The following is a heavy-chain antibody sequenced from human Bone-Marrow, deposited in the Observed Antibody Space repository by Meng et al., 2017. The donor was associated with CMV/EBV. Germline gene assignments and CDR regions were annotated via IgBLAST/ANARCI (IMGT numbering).Heavy chain of an antibody. CDR1: LTGYY. CDR3: GRAPSPRIQYYGSFYHFDH. J-gene: IGHJ4*02. Sequence: LTGYYRHWVRQAPGQGPEWMGWLNPNSGDTNYAQKFQGRVTMTGDTSITTAYLEVRSLRSEDTAVYFCGRAPSPRIQYYGSFYHFDHWGQGTLVTVSS. D-gene: IGHD1-26*01. V-gene: IGHV1-2*02. CDR2: LNPNSGDT.